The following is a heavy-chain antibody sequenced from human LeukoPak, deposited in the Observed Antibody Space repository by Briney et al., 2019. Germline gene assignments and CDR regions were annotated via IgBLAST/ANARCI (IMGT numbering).Heavy chain of an antibody. Sequence: SGGSLRLSCAASGFTFSSYWMTWVRQAPGKGLEWVANIRQDGSGKYYVDSVKGRFTISRDTAKNSLYLQMNSLRAEDTAVHYCARDSEGFDYWGQGTLVTVSS. D-gene: IGHD6-25*01. V-gene: IGHV3-7*01. CDR1: GFTFSSYW. CDR3: ARDSEGFDY. CDR2: IRQDGSGK. J-gene: IGHJ4*02.